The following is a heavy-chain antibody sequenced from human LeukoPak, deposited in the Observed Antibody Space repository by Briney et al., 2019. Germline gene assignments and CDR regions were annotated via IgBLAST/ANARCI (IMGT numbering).Heavy chain of an antibody. D-gene: IGHD3-16*01. J-gene: IGHJ4*02. CDR1: GGSISSSSYY. Sequence: SETLSLTCSVSGGSISSSSYYWGWIRQPPGKGLEWIGSIYYTGSTYYNPSLKSRVTISVDTSKNQFSLKLSSVTAADTAVYYCAREGEGRIDYWGQGTLVTVSS. CDR2: IYYTGST. CDR3: AREGEGRIDY. V-gene: IGHV4-39*07.